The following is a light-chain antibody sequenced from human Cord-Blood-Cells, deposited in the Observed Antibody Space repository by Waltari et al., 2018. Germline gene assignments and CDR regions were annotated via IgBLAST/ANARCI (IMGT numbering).Light chain of an antibody. CDR1: LSVLYSSNNKSY. CDR2: WAS. V-gene: IGKV4-1*01. Sequence: DIVMIQSPDSLSASLGERPTLNRKSRLSVLYSSNNKSYLAWYQQKPGQPPKLLIYWASTRESGVPNRFSGSGSGTEFTLTISSLQAEDVAVYYCQQYYSTPRTFGQGTKVEIK. CDR3: QQYYSTPRT. J-gene: IGKJ1*01.